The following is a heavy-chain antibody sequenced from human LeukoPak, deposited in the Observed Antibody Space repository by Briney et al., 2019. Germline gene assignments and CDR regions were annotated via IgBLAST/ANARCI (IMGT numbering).Heavy chain of an antibody. CDR1: GFTFSSYS. J-gene: IGHJ4*02. CDR3: ARDLSHIVVVTAIFDY. Sequence: PGGSLRLSCAASGFTFSSYSMNWVRQAPGKGLEWVSSISSSSSYIYYADSVKGRFTISRDNAKNSLCLQMNSLRAEDTAVYYCARDLSHIVVVTAIFDYWGQGTLVTVSS. D-gene: IGHD2-21*02. V-gene: IGHV3-21*01. CDR2: ISSSSSYI.